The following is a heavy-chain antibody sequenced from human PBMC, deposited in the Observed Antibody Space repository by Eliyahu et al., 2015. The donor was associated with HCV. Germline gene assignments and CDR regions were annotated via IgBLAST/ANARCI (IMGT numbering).Heavy chain of an antibody. Sequence: EVQLVESGGRLVQPGRSLRLSCXAXGSNFEDHALHWVRQAPGKGLEWVSCISHDGATKGYADSVKGRFTISRDNAKNSLFLEMNSLRAEDTAMYFCAKDSAWMWWNNWFDSWGQGTLVTVSS. J-gene: IGHJ5*01. CDR2: ISHDGATK. D-gene: IGHD2-21*01. CDR1: GSNFEDHA. CDR3: AKDSAWMWWNNWFDS. V-gene: IGHV3-9*01.